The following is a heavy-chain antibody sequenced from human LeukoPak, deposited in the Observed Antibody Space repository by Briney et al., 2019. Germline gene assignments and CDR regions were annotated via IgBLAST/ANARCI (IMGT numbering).Heavy chain of an antibody. CDR2: ISSSSSSI. D-gene: IGHD2-2*01. CDR1: GFTFISYT. J-gene: IGHJ4*02. CDR3: ARGFCTSTSCYGSY. Sequence: GGSLRLSCAASGFTFISYTMNWVRRAPAKGLEWVSSISSSSSSIYYAHSLNGRFTISIDNAKKSLYLQMNSLRAEDTAMYYCARGFCTSTSCYGSYWGQGTLVTVSS. V-gene: IGHV3-21*01.